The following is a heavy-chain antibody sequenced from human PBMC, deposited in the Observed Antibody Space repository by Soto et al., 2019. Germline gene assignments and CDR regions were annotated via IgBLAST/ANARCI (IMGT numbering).Heavy chain of an antibody. CDR3: TRVPAPSITVTTYYFDY. V-gene: IGHV3-30-3*01. J-gene: IGHJ4*02. D-gene: IGHD4-17*01. CDR2: ISYDGTNK. Sequence: PGGSLRLSCAASGFTFSSYAMHWVRQAPGKGLEWVAVISYDGTNKYYADSVKGRFTISRDNSKNTLYLQMNSLRPEDTAVYFCTRVPAPSITVTTYYFDYWAQGTLVTVSS. CDR1: GFTFSSYA.